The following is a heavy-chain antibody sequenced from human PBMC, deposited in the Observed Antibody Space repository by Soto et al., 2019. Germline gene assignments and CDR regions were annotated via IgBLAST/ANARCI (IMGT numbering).Heavy chain of an antibody. CDR3: AKAGSKMRYDYIWGSYRPYYYYMDV. Sequence: GGSLGLSCAASGFTFSSYAMSWVRQVPGKGLEWVSAISGSGGSTYYADSVKGRFTISRDNSKNTLYLQMNSLRAEDTAVYYCAKAGSKMRYDYIWGSYRPYYYYMDVWGKGTTVTVSS. D-gene: IGHD3-16*02. CDR2: ISGSGGST. CDR1: GFTFSSYA. J-gene: IGHJ6*03. V-gene: IGHV3-23*01.